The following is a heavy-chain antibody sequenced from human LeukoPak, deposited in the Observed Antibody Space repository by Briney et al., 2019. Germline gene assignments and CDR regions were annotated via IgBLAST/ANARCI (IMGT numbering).Heavy chain of an antibody. J-gene: IGHJ3*02. CDR2: IYYSGST. V-gene: IGHV4-59*01. CDR1: GGSISSYY. CDR3: ARLPVVVVAAPKKNAFDI. Sequence: TPSETLSLTCTVSGGSISSYYWSWTRQPPGKGLEWIGYIYYSGSTNYNPSLKSRVTISVDTSKNQFSLKLSSMTAADAAVYYCARLPVVVVAAPKKNAFDIWGQGTMVTVSS. D-gene: IGHD2-15*01.